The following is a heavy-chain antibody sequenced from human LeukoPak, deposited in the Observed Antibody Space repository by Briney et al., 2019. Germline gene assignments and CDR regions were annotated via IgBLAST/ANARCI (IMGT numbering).Heavy chain of an antibody. Sequence: PGGSLRLSCAASGFTLDDYGMSWVRQAPGKGLEWVSGINWNGGSTGYADSVKGRFTISRDNAKNSLYLQMNSLRVEDTALYYCARDGRRITFGGVIETGYFDYWGQGTLVTVSS. CDR2: INWNGGST. J-gene: IGHJ4*02. CDR3: ARDGRRITFGGVIETGYFDY. D-gene: IGHD3-16*02. V-gene: IGHV3-20*04. CDR1: GFTLDDYG.